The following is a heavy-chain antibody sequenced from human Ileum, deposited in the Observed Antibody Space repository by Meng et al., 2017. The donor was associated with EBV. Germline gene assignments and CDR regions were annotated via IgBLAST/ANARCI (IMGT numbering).Heavy chain of an antibody. D-gene: IGHD2-21*01. CDR3: AKIGVIGNWYFDL. Sequence: ELEGVEPGGGLVQPGGSLRLSCAASGFPFSGHGMSWVRQAPVKGLEWVSSISSSGDYIYYADSVKGRFTISRDNSKNTLYLQMESLRAEDTAIYYCAKIGVIGNWYFDLWGRGTLVTVSS. CDR1: GFPFSGHG. CDR2: ISSSGDYI. V-gene: IGHV3-23*04. J-gene: IGHJ2*01.